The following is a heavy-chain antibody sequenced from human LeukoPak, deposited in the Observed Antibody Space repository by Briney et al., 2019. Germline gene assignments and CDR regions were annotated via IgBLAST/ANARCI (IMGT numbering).Heavy chain of an antibody. CDR1: GFTFTDYW. J-gene: IGHJ5*02. V-gene: IGHV3-74*03. CDR2: INGDLTNT. CDR3: ARAMPHDNWFNP. D-gene: IGHD2-2*01. Sequence: GGSLRLSCATSGFTFTDYWMHWVRQVAGKGLVWVSRINGDLTNTTYADSVKGRFTISRDNAKNTLYLQMNSLRAEDTAVYYCARAMPHDNWFNPWGQGSLVTVSS.